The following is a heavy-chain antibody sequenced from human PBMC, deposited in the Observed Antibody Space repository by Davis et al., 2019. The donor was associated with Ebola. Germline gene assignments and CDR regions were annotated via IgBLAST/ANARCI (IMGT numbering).Heavy chain of an antibody. CDR2: IYPSRST. CDR3: VMFMNRIPMVPRH. V-gene: IGHV4-4*02. D-gene: IGHD2-8*01. J-gene: IGHJ1*01. CDR1: AASISPSDL. Sequence: SETLSLTCAVSAASISPSDLCLAPPSHPATGLASAVDIYPSRSTNYNPSLKSRVTISVDTSKKHLSLNLSSVTAAETAVYYWVMFMNRIPMVPRHWGQGTLVTVSS.